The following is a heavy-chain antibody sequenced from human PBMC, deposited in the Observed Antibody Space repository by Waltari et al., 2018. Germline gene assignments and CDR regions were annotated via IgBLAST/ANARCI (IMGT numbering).Heavy chain of an antibody. V-gene: IGHV3-30*18. Sequence: QVQLVESGGGVVQPGRSLRLSCAASGFTFSSYGMHWVRQAPGKGLEWVAVISDEGSNKYYADSVKGRFTISRDNSKNTLYLQMNSLRAEDTAVYYCAKDGDSNPGVFDYWGQGTLVTVSS. CDR2: ISDEGSNK. D-gene: IGHD4-4*01. CDR3: AKDGDSNPGVFDY. J-gene: IGHJ4*02. CDR1: GFTFSSYG.